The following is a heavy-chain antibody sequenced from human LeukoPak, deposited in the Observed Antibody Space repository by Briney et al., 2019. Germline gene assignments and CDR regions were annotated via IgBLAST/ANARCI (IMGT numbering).Heavy chain of an antibody. D-gene: IGHD6-13*01. J-gene: IGHJ1*01. V-gene: IGHV4-38-2*02. CDR1: GYSISSGYY. Sequence: PSETLSLTCTVSGYSISSGYYWGWIRQPPGKGLEWIGSIYHSGSTYYNPSLKSRVTISVDTSKNQFSLKLSSVTAADTAVYYCARSLYKYSSSWYPIGYWGQGTLVTVSS. CDR3: ARSLYKYSSSWYPIGY. CDR2: IYHSGST.